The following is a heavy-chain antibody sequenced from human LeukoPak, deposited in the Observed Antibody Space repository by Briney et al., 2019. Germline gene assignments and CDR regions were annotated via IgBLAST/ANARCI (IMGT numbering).Heavy chain of an antibody. Sequence: SETLSFNCTVSGGSISSYYWSWIRQPAGKGLEWIGRIYTSGSTNYNPSLKSRVTMSVDTSKNQFSLKLSSVTAADTAVYYCAREMRWIAHSEEYYFDYWGQGTLVTVSS. J-gene: IGHJ4*02. D-gene: IGHD5-24*01. CDR2: IYTSGST. CDR1: GGSISSYY. CDR3: AREMRWIAHSEEYYFDY. V-gene: IGHV4-4*07.